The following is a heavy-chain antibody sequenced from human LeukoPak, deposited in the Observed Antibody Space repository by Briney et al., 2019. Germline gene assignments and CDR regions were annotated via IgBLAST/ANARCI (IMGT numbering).Heavy chain of an antibody. Sequence: PGGSLRLSCAAPGISFSSHGMHWVRRAPGKGLEWVAVIWYDGSNIYYADSVKGRFTISRDNSKNTLYLQMNSLRAEDTALYYCARARNDYDSNGFSFLDYWGQGTLVTVPS. D-gene: IGHD3-22*01. V-gene: IGHV3-33*01. CDR2: IWYDGSNI. CDR1: GISFSSHG. CDR3: ARARNDYDSNGFSFLDY. J-gene: IGHJ4*02.